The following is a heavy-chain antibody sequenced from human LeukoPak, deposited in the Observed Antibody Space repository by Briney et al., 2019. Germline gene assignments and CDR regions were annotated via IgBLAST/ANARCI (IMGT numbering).Heavy chain of an antibody. V-gene: IGHV1-2*02. Sequence: ASVKVSCKASGYTFTGYYMHWVRQAPGQGLEWMGWINPNSGGTNYAQKLQGRVTMTTDTSTSTAYMELRSLRSDDTAVYYCARVVTIFGVDPYYFDYWGQGTLVTVSS. J-gene: IGHJ4*02. CDR3: ARVVTIFGVDPYYFDY. CDR2: INPNSGGT. CDR1: GYTFTGYY. D-gene: IGHD3-3*01.